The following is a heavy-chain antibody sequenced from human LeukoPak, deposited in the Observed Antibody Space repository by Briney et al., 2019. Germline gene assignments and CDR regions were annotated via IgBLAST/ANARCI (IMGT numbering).Heavy chain of an antibody. V-gene: IGHV1-2*06. Sequence: ASVKVSCKASGYTFTDYYMHWVRQAPGQGLEWMGRINPNSGGTNSAQKFQGRVTMTRDTSISTAYMELRSLRSDDTAVYYCARSYGDYGNYYYYMDDWGKGTRSPSP. D-gene: IGHD4-17*01. CDR3: ARSYGDYGNYYYYMDD. CDR1: GYTFTDYY. CDR2: INPNSGGT. J-gene: IGHJ6*03.